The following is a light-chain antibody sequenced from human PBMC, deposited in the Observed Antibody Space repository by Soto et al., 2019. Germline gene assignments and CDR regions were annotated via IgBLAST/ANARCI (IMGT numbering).Light chain of an antibody. Sequence: QSALTQPASVSGSPGQSITISCTGTSSDVGSYNLVSWYQQHPGKAPKLMIYESSKRPSGVSNRFSGSKSGNTASLTISWLQAEDEADYFCCSYAGSSDWVFGGGTKLTVL. CDR2: ESS. CDR3: CSYAGSSDWV. J-gene: IGLJ3*02. CDR1: SSDVGSYNL. V-gene: IGLV2-23*01.